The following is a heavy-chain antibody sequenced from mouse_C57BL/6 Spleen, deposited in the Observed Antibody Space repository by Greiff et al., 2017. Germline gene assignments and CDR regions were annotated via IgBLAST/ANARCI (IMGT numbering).Heavy chain of an antibody. J-gene: IGHJ3*01. Sequence: EVQVVESGGGLVKPGGSLKLSCAASGFTFSSYAMSWVRQTPEKRLEWVATISDGGSYTYYPDNVKGRFTISRDNAKNNLYLQMSHLKSEDTAMYYCARDPLYDYDAWFAYWGQGTLVTVSA. V-gene: IGHV5-4*01. D-gene: IGHD2-4*01. CDR3: ARDPLYDYDAWFAY. CDR2: ISDGGSYT. CDR1: GFTFSSYA.